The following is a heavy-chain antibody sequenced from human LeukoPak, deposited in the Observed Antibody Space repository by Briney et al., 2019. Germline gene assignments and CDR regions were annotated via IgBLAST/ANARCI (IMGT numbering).Heavy chain of an antibody. V-gene: IGHV3-43D*03. D-gene: IGHD2-2*02. Sequence: GGSLRLSCAASGFTFDDYAMHWVRQAPGKGLEWVSLISWDGGSTYYADSVKGRFTISRDNSKNSLYLQMNSLRAEDTALYYCAKDGRCSSTSCYRPRGYGYYYYYMDVWGKGTTVTVSS. CDR2: ISWDGGST. CDR1: GFTFDDYA. J-gene: IGHJ6*03. CDR3: AKDGRCSSTSCYRPRGYGYYYYYMDV.